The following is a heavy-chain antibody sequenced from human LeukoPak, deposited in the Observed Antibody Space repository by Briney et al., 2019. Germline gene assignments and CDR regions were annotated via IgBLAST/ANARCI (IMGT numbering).Heavy chain of an antibody. D-gene: IGHD3-9*01. CDR1: GYTFTSYY. J-gene: IGHJ4*02. CDR3: ATPDPSYYDILTGYSAVYFDY. CDR2: INPSGGST. V-gene: IGHV1-46*01. Sequence: ASVKVSCKASGYTFTSYYMHWVRQAPGQGLEWMGIINPSGGSTSYAQRFQGRVTMTRDTSTSTVYMELSSLRSEDTAVYYCATPDPSYYDILTGYSAVYFDYWGQGTLVTVSS.